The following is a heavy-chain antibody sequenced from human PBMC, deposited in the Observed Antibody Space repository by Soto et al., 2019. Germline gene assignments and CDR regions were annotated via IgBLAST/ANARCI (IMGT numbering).Heavy chain of an antibody. V-gene: IGHV4-31*03. J-gene: IGHJ4*02. D-gene: IGHD3-3*01. CDR2: IYYSGST. Sequence: QVQLQESGPGLVKPSQTLSLTCTVSGGSISSGGYYWSWIRQHPGKGLEWIGYIYYSGSTYYNPSLKSRVTISVDTSKNQFSLKLGSVTAADTAVSYCAREGAHAIFGVVQEPDYWGQGTLVTVSS. CDR3: AREGAHAIFGVVQEPDY. CDR1: GGSISSGGYY.